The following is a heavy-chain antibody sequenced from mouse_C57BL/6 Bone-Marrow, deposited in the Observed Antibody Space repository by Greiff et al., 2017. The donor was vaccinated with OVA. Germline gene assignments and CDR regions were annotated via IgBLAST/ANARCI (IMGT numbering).Heavy chain of an antibody. CDR2: ISLKSDNYET. V-gene: IGHV6-3*01. J-gene: IGHJ1*03. D-gene: IGHD2-3*01. Sequence: EVKLVESGGGLVQPGGSMKLSCVASGFTFSNYWMNWVRQSPEKGLEWVAQISLKSDNYETHYAESVKGRFTISRDDSKSRVYLQMNDLSAEDTGIYYCTAWLLWYFDVWGTGTTVTVSS. CDR3: TAWLLWYFDV. CDR1: GFTFSNYW.